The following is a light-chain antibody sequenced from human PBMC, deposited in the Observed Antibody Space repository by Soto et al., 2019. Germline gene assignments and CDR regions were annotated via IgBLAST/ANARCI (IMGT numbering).Light chain of an antibody. CDR3: ISYSGSYKPA. CDR2: DVN. V-gene: IGLV2-8*01. Sequence: QSALTQPPSASGSPGQSVAISCSGTSSDVGGYNYVSWYQQHPGKAPKLMIYDVNKRPSCVPDRFSGSKSGNTASLTVSGLQAEDEADYYCISYSGSYKPAFGGGTKLTVL. J-gene: IGLJ2*01. CDR1: SSDVGGYNY.